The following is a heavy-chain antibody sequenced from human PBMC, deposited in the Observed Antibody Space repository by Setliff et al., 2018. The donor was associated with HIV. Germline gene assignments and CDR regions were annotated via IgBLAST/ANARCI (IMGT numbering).Heavy chain of an antibody. V-gene: IGHV4-39*02. CDR2: FSYSGTT. J-gene: IGHJ4*02. CDR3: STDSSGYYSFDY. CDR1: GGSVSSSSYY. D-gene: IGHD3-22*01. Sequence: ETLSLTCTVSGGSVSSSSYYWGWLRQPPGKGLEWIASFSYSGTTYYSPSLKSRVTMSVDTSKNQFSLQLSSVTAADTAVYFCSTDSSGYYSFDYWGQGTLVTVSS.